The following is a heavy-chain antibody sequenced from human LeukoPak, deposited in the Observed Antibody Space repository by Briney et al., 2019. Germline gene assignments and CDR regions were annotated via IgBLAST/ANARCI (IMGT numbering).Heavy chain of an antibody. J-gene: IGHJ4*02. V-gene: IGHV1-46*01. CDR3: ATAPLKFGDPSTKFFDY. CDR1: GYTFTSYY. CDR2: INPSGGST. D-gene: IGHD3-10*01. Sequence: ASVKVSCKASGYTFTSYYMHWVRQAPGQGLEWMGIINPSGGSTSYAQKFQGRVTMTRDMSTSTVYMELSSLRSEDTAVYYCATAPLKFGDPSTKFFDYWGQGTLVTVSS.